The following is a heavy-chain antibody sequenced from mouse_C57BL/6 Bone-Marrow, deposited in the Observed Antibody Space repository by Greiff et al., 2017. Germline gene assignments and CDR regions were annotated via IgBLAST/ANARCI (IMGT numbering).Heavy chain of an antibody. Sequence: EVKLMESGGDLVKPGGSLKLSCAASGFTFSSYGMSWVRQTPDKRLEWVATISSGGSYTYYPDSVKGRFTISRDNAKNTLYLQMSSLKSEDTAMYYCARLENYGSRGYFDYWGQGTTLTVSS. CDR3: ARLENYGSRGYFDY. V-gene: IGHV5-6*01. CDR1: GFTFSSYG. D-gene: IGHD1-1*01. J-gene: IGHJ2*01. CDR2: ISSGGSYT.